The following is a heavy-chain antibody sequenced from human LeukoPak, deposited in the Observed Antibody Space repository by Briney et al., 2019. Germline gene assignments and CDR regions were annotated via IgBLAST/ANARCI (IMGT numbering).Heavy chain of an antibody. Sequence: ASVKVSCKASGGTFSSYAISWVRQAPGQGLEWMGRIIPILGIANYAQKFQGRVTITADKSTSTAYMELSSLRSEDTAVYYCVKRGSDYDFRSGYSVWGQGTLVTVSS. CDR3: VKRGSDYDFRSGYSV. V-gene: IGHV1-69*04. CDR2: IIPILGIA. CDR1: GGTFSSYA. J-gene: IGHJ4*02. D-gene: IGHD3-3*01.